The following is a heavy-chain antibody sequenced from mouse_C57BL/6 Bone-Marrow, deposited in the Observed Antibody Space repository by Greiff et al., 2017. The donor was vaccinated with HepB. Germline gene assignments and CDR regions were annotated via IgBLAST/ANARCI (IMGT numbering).Heavy chain of an antibody. D-gene: IGHD1-1*01. CDR3: TTILNYYGSSSYFDV. Sequence: VQLQQSGAELVRPGASVKLSCTASGFNIKDDYMHWVKQRPEQGLEWIGWIDPENGDTEYASKFQGKATITADTSSNTAYLQLSSLTSEDTAVYYCTTILNYYGSSSYFDVWAQGPRSPSPQ. CDR2: IDPENGDT. J-gene: IGHJ1*03. V-gene: IGHV14-4*01. CDR1: GFNIKDDY.